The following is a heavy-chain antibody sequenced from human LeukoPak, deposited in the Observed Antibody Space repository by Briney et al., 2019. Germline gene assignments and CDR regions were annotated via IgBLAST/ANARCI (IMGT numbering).Heavy chain of an antibody. CDR3: ARDWNRYAY. V-gene: IGHV4-39*07. CDR2: IYYSGST. J-gene: IGHJ4*02. D-gene: IGHD1-1*01. CDR1: GGSISSASYY. Sequence: SETLSLTCTVSGGSISSASYYWGWIRQPPGKGLEWIGTIYYSGSTYYNPSLKSRVTISVDTSKNQVSLKLSSVTAADTAAYYCARDWNRYAYWGQGTLVTVSS.